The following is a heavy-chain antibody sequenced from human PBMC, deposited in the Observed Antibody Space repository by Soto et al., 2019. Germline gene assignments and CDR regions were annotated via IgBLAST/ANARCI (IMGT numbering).Heavy chain of an antibody. Sequence: EVQLVESGGGLVQPGGSLRLSCAASGFTFSDHYMDWVRQAPGKGLEWVGRTRNKANSYTTEYAASVRGRFPISRDDSKNSLYLQMNSLKTEATAVYYCSREGDLDDCYGMDVWGQGTTVTVCS. CDR1: GFTFSDHY. V-gene: IGHV3-72*01. J-gene: IGHJ6*02. D-gene: IGHD2-21*02. CDR2: TRNKANSYTT. CDR3: SREGDLDDCYGMDV.